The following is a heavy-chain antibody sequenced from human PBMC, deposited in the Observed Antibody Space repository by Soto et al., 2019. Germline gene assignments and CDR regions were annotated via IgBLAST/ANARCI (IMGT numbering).Heavy chain of an antibody. CDR3: ARDNGMAGSFDP. CDR1: GFTFSTYS. D-gene: IGHD2-8*01. V-gene: IGHV3-48*02. Sequence: EVQLVESGGGLVQPGGSLRLSCAASGFTFSTYSMNWVRQAPGKGLEWISYITSSSSTIYYADSVKGRFTISRDNAKNSLYLQMNSLRDEDTAMYYCARDNGMAGSFDPWGQGTLFTVSS. CDR2: ITSSSSTI. J-gene: IGHJ5*02.